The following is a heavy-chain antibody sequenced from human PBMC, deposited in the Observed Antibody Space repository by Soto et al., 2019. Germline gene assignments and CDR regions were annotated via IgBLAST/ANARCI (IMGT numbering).Heavy chain of an antibody. CDR2: ISAYNGNT. CDR3: ARDQRSVSSYYYYGMDV. D-gene: IGHD6-25*01. J-gene: IGHJ6*02. Sequence: ASVKVSCKASGYTFTSYGISWVRQAPGQGLEWMGWISAYNGNTNYAQKLQGRVTMTTDTSTSTAYMELRSLRSDDTAVYYCARDQRSVSSYYYYGMDVWGQGTTVTSP. V-gene: IGHV1-18*01. CDR1: GYTFTSYG.